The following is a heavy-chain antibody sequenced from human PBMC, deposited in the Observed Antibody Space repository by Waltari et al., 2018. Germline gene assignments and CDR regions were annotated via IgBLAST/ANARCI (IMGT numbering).Heavy chain of an antibody. J-gene: IGHJ3*01. D-gene: IGHD3-16*01. Sequence: GGIRQPPGKGLEWSATISYSGDTYTNLSLKSRVTISVDTFKTQFSLKLRSVTAADTALYYCATYVGASIGTAAFDVWGQGTMVTVSS. CDR3: ATYVGASIGTAAFDV. V-gene: IGHV4-39*01. CDR2: ISYSGDT.